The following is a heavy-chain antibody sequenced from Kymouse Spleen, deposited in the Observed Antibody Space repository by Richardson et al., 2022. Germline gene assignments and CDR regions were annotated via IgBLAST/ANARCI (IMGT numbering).Heavy chain of an antibody. CDR1: GFTFSSYG. CDR3: ASKRLWFGELL*PYFDY. D-gene: IGHD3-10*01. V-gene: IGHV3-33*01. Sequence: QVQLVESGGGVVQPGRSLRLSCAASGFTFSSYGMHWVRQAPGKGLEWVAVIWYDGSNKYYADSVKGRFTISRDNSKNTLYLQMNSLRAEDTAVYYCASKRLWFGELL*PYFDYWGQGTLVTVSS. J-gene: IGHJ4*02. CDR2: IWYDGSNK.